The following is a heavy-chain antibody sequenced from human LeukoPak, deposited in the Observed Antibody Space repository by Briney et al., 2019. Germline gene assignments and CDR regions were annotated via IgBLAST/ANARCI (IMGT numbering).Heavy chain of an antibody. D-gene: IGHD5-24*01. Sequence: ARGSLRLSCAASGFTFSNYWMIWVRQAPGKGLEWVGNIKQDGSEKRYADSVRGRFSISRDNAQTSLYLQMNSLRAEDTAVYYCARASDPWLQLTWGQGTLVTVSS. V-gene: IGHV3-7*05. CDR2: IKQDGSEK. CDR1: GFTFSNYW. J-gene: IGHJ5*02. CDR3: ARASDPWLQLT.